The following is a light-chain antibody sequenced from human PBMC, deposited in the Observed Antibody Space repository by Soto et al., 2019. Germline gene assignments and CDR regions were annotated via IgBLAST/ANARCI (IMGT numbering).Light chain of an antibody. CDR1: SSNIGSNP. CDR2: SNN. Sequence: QSVLTQPPSASGTPGQRVTISCSGSSSNIGSNPVNWYQQLPGTAPKLLIYSNNQRPSGVPDQFSGSKSGTSASLAISGLQSEDEADYYCAAWDDSLKGYVFGSGTKLTVL. CDR3: AAWDDSLKGYV. V-gene: IGLV1-44*01. J-gene: IGLJ1*01.